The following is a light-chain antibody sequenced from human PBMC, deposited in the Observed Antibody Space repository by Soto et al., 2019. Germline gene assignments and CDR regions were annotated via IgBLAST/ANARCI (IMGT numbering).Light chain of an antibody. V-gene: IGLV1-51*01. CDR1: SSNIGGNS. J-gene: IGLJ1*01. Sequence: QTALTQPPSMSAAPGQKVTISCSGSSSNIGGNSVSWYQQLPGTAPKLPLYDDNNRPSGISDRFSGSKSGTSATLGITGFQTGDEADYYCGSWDSSLSAYVFGTGTKVTVL. CDR2: DDN. CDR3: GSWDSSLSAYV.